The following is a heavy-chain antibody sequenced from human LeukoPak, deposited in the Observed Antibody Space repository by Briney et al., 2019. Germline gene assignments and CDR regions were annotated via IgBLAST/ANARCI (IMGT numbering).Heavy chain of an antibody. J-gene: IGHJ4*02. D-gene: IGHD2-15*01. CDR3: ARDTGIGYCSGGSCYFSSWYYYDSSGYSPPIDFDY. Sequence: SETLSLTCTVSSGSINSYYWNWIRQPPGKGLEWIGRIYSSGSTNYSPSLKSRVTISVDTSKNQFSLRLSSVTAADTAVYYCARDTGIGYCSGGSCYFSSWYYYDSSGYSPPIDFDYWGQGTLVTVSS. CDR1: SGSINSYY. CDR2: IYSSGST. V-gene: IGHV4-59*01.